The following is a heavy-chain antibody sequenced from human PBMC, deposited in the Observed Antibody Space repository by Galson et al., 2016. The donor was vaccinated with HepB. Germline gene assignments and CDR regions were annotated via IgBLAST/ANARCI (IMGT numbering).Heavy chain of an antibody. V-gene: IGHV5-10-1*01. CDR1: GYSFTCYY. J-gene: IGHJ4*02. CDR3: AGRTGFGARFYY. CDR2: IDPGDSYT. Sequence: QSGAEVKKPGESLRISCKGSGYSFTCYYITWVRQMPGKGLEWMGTIDPGDSYTNYSPSFQGHVTISADKSISTAYLQWTSLKASDTAMYYCAGRTGFGARFYYWGQGTLVTVSS. D-gene: IGHD3-10*01.